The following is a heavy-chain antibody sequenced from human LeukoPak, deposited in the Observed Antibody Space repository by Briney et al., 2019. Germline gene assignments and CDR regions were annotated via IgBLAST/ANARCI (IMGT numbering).Heavy chain of an antibody. Sequence: ASVKVSCKASGYTFTSYGISWVRQAPGQGLEWMGWISAYNGNTNYAQKLQGRVTMTTDTSTSTAYMELRSLRSDDTAVYYCARDPILARRIAVAGTPYYWGQGTLVTVSS. CDR2: ISAYNGNT. CDR1: GYTFTSYG. J-gene: IGHJ4*02. CDR3: ARDPILARRIAVAGTPYY. V-gene: IGHV1-18*01. D-gene: IGHD6-19*01.